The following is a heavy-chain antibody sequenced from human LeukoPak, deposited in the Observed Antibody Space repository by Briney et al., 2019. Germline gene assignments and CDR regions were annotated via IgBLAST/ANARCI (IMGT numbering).Heavy chain of an antibody. J-gene: IGHJ2*01. Sequence: SETLSLTCTVSGGSISSYYWSWIRQPPGKGLEWLGYIYYSGSTNYNPSLKSRVTISVDTSKNQFSLKLSPVTAADTAVYYCASIGDYHWYFDLWGRGTLVTVSS. CDR2: IYYSGST. V-gene: IGHV4-59*08. CDR1: GGSISSYY. D-gene: IGHD4-17*01. CDR3: ASIGDYHWYFDL.